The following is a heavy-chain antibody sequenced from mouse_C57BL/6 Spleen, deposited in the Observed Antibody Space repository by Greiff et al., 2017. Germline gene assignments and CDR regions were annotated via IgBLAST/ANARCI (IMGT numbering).Heavy chain of an antibody. CDR3: ARRDLDGYYGYCDV. V-gene: IGHV1-54*01. Sequence: QVQLQQSGAELVRPGTSVKVSCKASGYAFTNYLIEWVKQRPGQGLEWIGVINPGSGGTNYNEKFKGKATLTADKSSSTAYMQLSSLTSEDSAVYFCARRDLDGYYGYCDVWGTGTTGTVSS. J-gene: IGHJ1*03. CDR1: GYAFTNYL. CDR2: INPGSGGT. D-gene: IGHD2-3*01.